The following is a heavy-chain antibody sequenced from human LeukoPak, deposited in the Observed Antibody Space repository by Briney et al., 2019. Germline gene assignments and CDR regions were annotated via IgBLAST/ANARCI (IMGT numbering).Heavy chain of an antibody. J-gene: IGHJ4*02. V-gene: IGHV3-48*02. CDR1: GFTFTSHS. CDR3: ASLMTTVYYFDY. Sequence: GGSLRFSCAASGFTFTSHSMNWVRQAPGKGLEWTSYISSSSSTIYYADSVKGRFTISRDNAKNSLYLQMSSLRDEDTAVYYCASLMTTVYYFDYWGQGTLVTVSS. CDR2: ISSSSSTI. D-gene: IGHD4-17*01.